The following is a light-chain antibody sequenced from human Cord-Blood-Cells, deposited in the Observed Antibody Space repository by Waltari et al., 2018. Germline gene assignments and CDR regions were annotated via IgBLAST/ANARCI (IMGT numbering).Light chain of an antibody. CDR3: CSYAGSSTWV. J-gene: IGLJ3*02. V-gene: IGLV2-23*02. CDR2: EVS. CDR1: SSDVGSYNL. Sequence: QSALTQPASVSASPGQSITISCTGTSSDVGSYNLVSWHQQHPGNAPKLMIYEVSKRPSGVSNRCSGSKSGNTASLTISGLQAEDEADYYCCSYAGSSTWVFGGGTKLTVL.